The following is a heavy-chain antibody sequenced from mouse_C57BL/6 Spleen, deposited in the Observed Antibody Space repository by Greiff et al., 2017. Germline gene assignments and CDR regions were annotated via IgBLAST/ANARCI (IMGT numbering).Heavy chain of an antibody. CDR3: ARAEVANYNAMDY. CDR2: IHPNSGST. CDR1: GYTFTSYW. Sequence: QVQLQQPGAELVKPGASVKLSCKASGYTFTSYWMHWVKQRPGQGLEWIGMIHPNSGSTNYNEKFKSKATLTVDKSSSTAYMQLSSLTSEDSAVYYCARAEVANYNAMDYWGQGTSVTVSS. J-gene: IGHJ4*01. D-gene: IGHD1-1*01. V-gene: IGHV1-64*01.